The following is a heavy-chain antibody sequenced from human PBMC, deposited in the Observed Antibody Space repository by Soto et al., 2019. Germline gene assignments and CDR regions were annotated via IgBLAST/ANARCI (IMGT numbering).Heavy chain of an antibody. D-gene: IGHD6-19*01. CDR1: GFTFSSYA. CDR2: IGGSGGSR. J-gene: IGHJ4*02. CDR3: AKVRNKWLATDY. Sequence: EVQLLESGGGLVQPGGSLRLSCAASGFTFSSYAMSWVRQAPGKGLEWVSAIGGSGGSRYYADSVKGRFTISRDNSKNTLYLQMNSLRAEDTAVYYCAKVRNKWLATDYWGQGTLVTVSS. V-gene: IGHV3-23*01.